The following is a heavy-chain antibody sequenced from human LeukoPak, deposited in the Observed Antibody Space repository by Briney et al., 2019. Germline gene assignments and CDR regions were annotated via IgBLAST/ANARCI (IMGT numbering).Heavy chain of an antibody. D-gene: IGHD3-22*01. V-gene: IGHV3-66*01. CDR2: IYSGGGT. Sequence: GGSLRLSCAASGFTFSTYWMTWVRQAPGKGLEWVSVIYSGGGTYYADSVKGRFTISRDSSRTMLFLQMNSLRAEDTAVYYCARGHSSSGVAFDYWGQGTLVTVSS. CDR3: ARGHSSSGVAFDY. J-gene: IGHJ4*02. CDR1: GFTFSTYW.